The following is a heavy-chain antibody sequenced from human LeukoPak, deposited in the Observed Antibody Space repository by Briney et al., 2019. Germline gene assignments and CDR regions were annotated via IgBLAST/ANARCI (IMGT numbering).Heavy chain of an antibody. Sequence: GGSLRLSCAASGFTFTRYWMHWVRQVPGKGLVWVSRINIDGTTTNYADSVKGRFTVSRDNAKNTLFLQLSSLRVEDTAVYYCARDSYEVGATFDYWGQGTIVTLSS. CDR2: INIDGTTT. CDR1: GFTFTRYW. V-gene: IGHV3-74*01. CDR3: ARDSYEVGATFDY. J-gene: IGHJ4*02. D-gene: IGHD1-26*01.